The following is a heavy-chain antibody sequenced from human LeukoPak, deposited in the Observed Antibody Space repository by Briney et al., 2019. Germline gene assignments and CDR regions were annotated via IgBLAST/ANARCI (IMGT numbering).Heavy chain of an antibody. D-gene: IGHD2-15*01. Sequence: GGSLRLSCAASGFTFSSYAMSWVRQAPGKGLEWVSAISGSGGSTYYADSVKGRFTISRDNSKNTLYLQMNSLRAEDTAVYYCAKTHGPYCSGGSCLDYYYYMDVWGKGTTVTVSS. CDR3: AKTHGPYCSGGSCLDYYYYMDV. V-gene: IGHV3-23*01. CDR1: GFTFSSYA. J-gene: IGHJ6*03. CDR2: ISGSGGST.